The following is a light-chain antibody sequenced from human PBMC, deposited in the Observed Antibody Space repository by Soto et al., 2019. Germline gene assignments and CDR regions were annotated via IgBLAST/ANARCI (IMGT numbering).Light chain of an antibody. CDR3: QQYNDWPLT. V-gene: IGKV3D-15*01. J-gene: IGKJ4*01. CDR2: GAS. CDR1: QSVSAN. Sequence: EIVMTQSPASVSVSPREGATLSCRASQSVSANLAWYQQKFGQAPRLLIYGASTRATGIAARFSGSGSGTEFTLTISSLQSEDFAVYYCQQYNDWPLTFGGGTKVDI.